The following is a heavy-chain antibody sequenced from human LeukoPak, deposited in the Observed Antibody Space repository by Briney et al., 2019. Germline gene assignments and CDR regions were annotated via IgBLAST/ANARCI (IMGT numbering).Heavy chain of an antibody. V-gene: IGHV1-18*01. J-gene: IGHJ4*02. CDR2: ISAYNGNT. D-gene: IGHD5-12*01. CDR3: ARSRNLHVLAIIDY. Sequence: ASVKVSCKASGYTFTSYGTSWVRQAPGQGLEWMGWISAYNGNTNYAQKLQGRVTMTTDTSTSTAYMELRSLRSDDTAVYYCARSRNLHVLAIIDYWGQGTLVTVSS. CDR1: GYTFTSYG.